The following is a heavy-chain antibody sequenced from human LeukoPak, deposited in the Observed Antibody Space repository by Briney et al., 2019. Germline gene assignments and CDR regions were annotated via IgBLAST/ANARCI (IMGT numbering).Heavy chain of an antibody. CDR1: GGTFSSYA. Sequence: ASVKVSCKASGGTFSSYAISWVRQAPGQGLEWMGWISAYNGNTNYAQKFQGRVTMTTDTSTSTAYMELRSLRSDDTAVYYCARDHGIKGNPYYFDYWGQGTLVTVSS. CDR2: ISAYNGNT. CDR3: ARDHGIKGNPYYFDY. J-gene: IGHJ4*02. V-gene: IGHV1-18*01. D-gene: IGHD1-14*01.